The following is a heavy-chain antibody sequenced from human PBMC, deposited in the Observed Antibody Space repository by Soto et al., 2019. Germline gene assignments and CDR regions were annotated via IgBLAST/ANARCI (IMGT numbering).Heavy chain of an antibody. CDR3: ANWGKSGSDF. V-gene: IGHV3-23*01. CDR2: ISSTAGTI. J-gene: IGHJ4*02. D-gene: IGHD3-16*01. CDR1: GFTFSFYP. Sequence: EVLLLESGGGLVQPGGSLRLSCAASGFTFSFYPLSWVRQAPGKGLEWVSGISSTAGTIYYADPVKGRSTISRNNSNNTLYLQMDSLRPDDTAVYYCANWGKSGSDFWGQGTLVTVSS.